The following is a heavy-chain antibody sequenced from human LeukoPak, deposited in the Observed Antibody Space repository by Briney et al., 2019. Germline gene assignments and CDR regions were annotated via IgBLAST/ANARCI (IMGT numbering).Heavy chain of an antibody. J-gene: IGHJ4*02. CDR3: AKDQYCTSTSCYVGY. V-gene: IGHV3-23*01. D-gene: IGHD2-2*01. CDR2: ISGSGGST. CDR1: GFTFSSYA. Sequence: LPGGSLRLSCAASGFTFSSYAMSWVRQAPGKGLEWVSTISGSGGSTYYADSVKGRFTISRDNSKNTLYLQMNSLRAEDTAVYYCAKDQYCTSTSCYVGYWGQGTLVIVSS.